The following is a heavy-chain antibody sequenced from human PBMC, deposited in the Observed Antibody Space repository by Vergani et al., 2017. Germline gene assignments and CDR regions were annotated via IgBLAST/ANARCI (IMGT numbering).Heavy chain of an antibody. J-gene: IGHJ6*02. V-gene: IGHV1-69*17. D-gene: IGHD3-10*01. CDR1: GGTFSSYA. CDR3: ARGVRGVIMLTYYYSGMDV. CDR2: IIPIFGIA. Sequence: QVQLVQSGAEVKKPGSSVKVSCKASGGTFSSYAISWVRQAPGQGLEWMGGIIPIFGIANYAQKFQGRVTITADKSTSTAYMELSSLRSEDTAVYYCARGVRGVIMLTYYYSGMDVWGQGTTVTVSS.